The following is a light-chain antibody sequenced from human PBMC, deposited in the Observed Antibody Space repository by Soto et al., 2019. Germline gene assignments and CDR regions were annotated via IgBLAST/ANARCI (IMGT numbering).Light chain of an antibody. Sequence: QSVLTQPRSVSGSPGESVTISCSGTSSDVGGYNYVSWYQQHPGRAPKLMIYDVYIRPSGVPDRFSGSKSGNTSSLTISGLLAEDEAHYYCCSYACTYTSFLFGSGTKVT. CDR1: SSDVGGYNY. J-gene: IGLJ1*01. V-gene: IGLV2-11*01. CDR2: DVY. CDR3: CSYACTYTSFL.